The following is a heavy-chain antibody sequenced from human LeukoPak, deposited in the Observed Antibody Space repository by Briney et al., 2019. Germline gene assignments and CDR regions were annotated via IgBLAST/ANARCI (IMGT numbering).Heavy chain of an antibody. CDR1: GFTFNNYG. CDR3: ARAAGPLAAPDF. J-gene: IGHJ4*02. Sequence: GGSLRLSCEASGFTFNNYGMHWVRQAPGKGLEWVAVIWYDGSNKYYGDSVKGRFTIPRDNSKNTLYLQMNSLRAEDTAVYYCARAAGPLAAPDFWGQGTPVTVSS. V-gene: IGHV3-33*01. CDR2: IWYDGSNK. D-gene: IGHD6-13*01.